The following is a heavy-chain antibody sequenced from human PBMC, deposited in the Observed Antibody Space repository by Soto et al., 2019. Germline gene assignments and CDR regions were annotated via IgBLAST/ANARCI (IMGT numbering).Heavy chain of an antibody. CDR1: AESFSDYY. V-gene: IGHV4-34*01. D-gene: IGHD1-26*01. CDR3: VGARGRLVGFDY. Sequence: QVQLQQWGAGLLKPSETLSLTCAVNAESFSDYYWSWSRQPPGKGLEWIGEIDASGNTNYSPSLKSRVTISVDTSQNQFSLKLRSVTAADTAVYFCVGARGRLVGFDYWGQGTLVTVSS. J-gene: IGHJ4*02. CDR2: IDASGNT.